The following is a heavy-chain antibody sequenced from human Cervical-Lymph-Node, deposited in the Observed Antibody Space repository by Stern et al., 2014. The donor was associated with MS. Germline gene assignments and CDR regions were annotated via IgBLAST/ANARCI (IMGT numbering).Heavy chain of an antibody. CDR2: VSANNGYT. Sequence: QMQLVQSGAEVKKPGASVKVSCKASGYRFRNYGISWVRQAPGQGLEWMGWVSANNGYTRYALNVQDRVTMTTDTSASTAFMEVRSLRSDDTAVYYCARVFEGDYGDYFDYWGQGTLVTVSS. D-gene: IGHD4-17*01. CDR1: GYRFRNYG. J-gene: IGHJ4*02. CDR3: ARVFEGDYGDYFDY. V-gene: IGHV1-18*01.